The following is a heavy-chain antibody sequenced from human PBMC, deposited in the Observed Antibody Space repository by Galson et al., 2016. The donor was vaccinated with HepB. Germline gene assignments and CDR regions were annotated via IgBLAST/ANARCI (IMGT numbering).Heavy chain of an antibody. J-gene: IGHJ6*02. CDR2: ISFDGTNK. Sequence: SLRLSCAASGFSFSTYAMHWVRQAPGKGLESVAIISFDGTNKYYADSVKGRVTISRDNSNNTLYLQMTSLSPEDTAVYYCARDKSFYYYGMDVWGQGTTVTVSS. CDR3: ARDKSFYYYGMDV. V-gene: IGHV3-30*04. CDR1: GFSFSTYA.